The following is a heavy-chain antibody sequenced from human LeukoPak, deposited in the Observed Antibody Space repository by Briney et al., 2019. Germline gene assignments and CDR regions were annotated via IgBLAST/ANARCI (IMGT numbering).Heavy chain of an antibody. V-gene: IGHV3-48*04. CDR1: GFTFSTYS. J-gene: IGHJ6*03. CDR3: ARACSSSCYYYYYMDV. D-gene: IGHD6-6*01. CDR2: ISDSSSTI. Sequence: GGSLRLSCAASGFTFSTYSMNWVRQAPGKGLEWISYISDSSSTIYYADSVKGRFTISRDNAKNSLYLQMNSPRAEDTAVYYCARACSSSCYYYYYMDVWGKGTTVTVSS.